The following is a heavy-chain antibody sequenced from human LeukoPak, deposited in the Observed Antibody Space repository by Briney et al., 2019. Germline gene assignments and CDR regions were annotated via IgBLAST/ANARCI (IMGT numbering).Heavy chain of an antibody. J-gene: IGHJ6*02. Sequence: PGGSLRLSCAASGFTFSSYAMHWVRQAPGKGLEWVAVISYDGSNKYYADSVKGRFTISRDNSKNTLYLQMNSLRAEDTAVYYCAREGAQDLYYYYYGMDVWGQGTTVTVSS. CDR3: AREGAQDLYYYYYGMDV. CDR2: ISYDGSNK. V-gene: IGHV3-30*14. D-gene: IGHD3-16*01. CDR1: GFTFSSYA.